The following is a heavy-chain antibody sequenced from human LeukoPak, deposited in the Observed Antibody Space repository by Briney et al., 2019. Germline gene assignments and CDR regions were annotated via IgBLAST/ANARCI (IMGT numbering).Heavy chain of an antibody. V-gene: IGHV4-59*01. J-gene: IGHJ2*01. CDR3: ARDKWLTYWYFDL. Sequence: SETLSLTCTVSGGSISRYYWSWIRQPPGKGLEWIGYIYYSGSTNYNPSLKSRVTISVDTSKNQFSLKLSSVTAADTAVSYCARDKWLTYWYFDLWGRGTLVTVSS. CDR1: GGSISRYY. D-gene: IGHD3-22*01. CDR2: IYYSGST.